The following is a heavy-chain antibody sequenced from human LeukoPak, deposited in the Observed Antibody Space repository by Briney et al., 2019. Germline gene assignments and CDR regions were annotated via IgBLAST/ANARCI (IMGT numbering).Heavy chain of an antibody. J-gene: IGHJ5*02. D-gene: IGHD6-13*01. CDR3: AKASRRAAAGSNWFDP. Sequence: GGSLRLSCAASGFTFSSYAMSWVRQAPGKGLDWVSSISGSAGSTYYADSVKGRFTLSRDNSKNTLYLQMNSLRAEDTAVYYCAKASRRAAAGSNWFDPWGQGTLVTVSS. CDR1: GFTFSSYA. CDR2: ISGSAGST. V-gene: IGHV3-23*01.